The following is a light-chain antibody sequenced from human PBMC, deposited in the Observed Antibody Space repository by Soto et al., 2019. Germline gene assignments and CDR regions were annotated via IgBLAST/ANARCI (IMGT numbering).Light chain of an antibody. CDR1: SSDVGAYNY. CDR3: CSYAGSYTLV. Sequence: QSVLTQPRSVSGSPGQSVTISCSGTSSDVGAYNYVSWYQQHPGKAPKLMIYDVSKRPSGVTDRFSGSKSGNTASLTISGLQAEDEADYYCCSYAGSYTLVFGGGTKVTVL. J-gene: IGLJ3*02. V-gene: IGLV2-11*01. CDR2: DVS.